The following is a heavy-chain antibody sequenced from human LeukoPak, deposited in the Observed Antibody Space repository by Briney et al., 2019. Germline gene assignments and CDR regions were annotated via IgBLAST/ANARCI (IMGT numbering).Heavy chain of an antibody. D-gene: IGHD5-18*01. J-gene: IGHJ6*02. CDR2: TYYRSKWYN. V-gene: IGHV6-1*01. CDR3: ARGKSYSYGYTRYYYYGMDV. Sequence: SQTLSLTCAISGDSVSSNSAAWNWIRQSPSRGLEWLGRTYYRSKWYNDYAVSVKSRITINPDTSKNQFSLQLSSVTAADTAVYYCARGKSYSYGYTRYYYYGMDVWGQGTTVTVSS. CDR1: GDSVSSNSAA.